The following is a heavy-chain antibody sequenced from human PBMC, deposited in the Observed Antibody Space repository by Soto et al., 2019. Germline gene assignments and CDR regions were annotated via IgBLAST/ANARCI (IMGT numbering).Heavy chain of an antibody. CDR1: GYTFNSYG. Sequence: ASLKVSCKASGYTFNSYGISWVRQAPGQGLEWMGWISAYNGNTNYAQKLQGRVTMTTDTSTSTAYMELRSLRSEDTAVYYCARDRTIQIAAAGIWFDPWGQGTLVTV. D-gene: IGHD6-13*01. CDR3: ARDRTIQIAAAGIWFDP. CDR2: ISAYNGNT. J-gene: IGHJ5*02. V-gene: IGHV1-18*01.